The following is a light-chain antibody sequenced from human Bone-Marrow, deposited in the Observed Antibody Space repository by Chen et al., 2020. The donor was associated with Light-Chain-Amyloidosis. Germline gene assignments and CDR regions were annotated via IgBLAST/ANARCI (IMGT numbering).Light chain of an antibody. V-gene: IGLV2-11*01. J-gene: IGLJ2*01. CDR2: DVT. CDR3: CSYAGSTTYIV. CDR1: SSDVGAYTY. Sequence: QSALTQPRSVSGSLGRSVTISCTGTSSDVGAYTYVSWYQQHPGKAPKLMIFDVTKRPSGVSNRFSGSKSGNTASLTISGLQADDEADYYCCSYAGSTTYIVFGGGTKLTVL.